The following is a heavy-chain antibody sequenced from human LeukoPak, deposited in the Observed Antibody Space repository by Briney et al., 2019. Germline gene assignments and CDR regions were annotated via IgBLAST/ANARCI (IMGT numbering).Heavy chain of an antibody. CDR2: IIPIFGTA. CDR1: GGTFSSYA. Sequence: SVKVSCKASGGTFSSYAIGWVRQAPGQGLEWMGGIIPIFGTANYAQKFQGRVTITADESTSTAYMELSSLRSEDTAVYYCARVWWPGITGTTGWFDPWGQGTLVTVSS. CDR3: ARVWWPGITGTTGWFDP. D-gene: IGHD1-20*01. J-gene: IGHJ5*02. V-gene: IGHV1-69*01.